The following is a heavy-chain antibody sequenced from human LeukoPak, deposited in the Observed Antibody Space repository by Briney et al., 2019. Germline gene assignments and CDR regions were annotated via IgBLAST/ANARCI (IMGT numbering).Heavy chain of an antibody. D-gene: IGHD6-13*01. CDR2: ISYDGSNK. J-gene: IGHJ4*02. Sequence: GGSLRLSCAASGFTFSSYAMHWVRQAPGKGLEWVAVISYDGSNKYYADSVKGRFTISRDNSKNTLYLQMNSLRAEDTAVYYCARGIAAAGPNWGQGTLVTVSS. V-gene: IGHV3-30-3*01. CDR3: ARGIAAAGPN. CDR1: GFTFSSYA.